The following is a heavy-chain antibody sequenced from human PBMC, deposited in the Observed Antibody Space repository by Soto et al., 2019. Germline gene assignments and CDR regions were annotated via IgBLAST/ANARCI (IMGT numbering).Heavy chain of an antibody. CDR1: GFTFSNYW. Sequence: GGSLRLSCAASGFTFSNYWMSWVRQAPGKGLEWVANIKQDGSEKYFVDSVKGRFTISRDNAKNSLYLQMNSLRAEDTAVYYCARSSSANSLMYSSGHDYWGQGTLVTVSS. D-gene: IGHD6-19*01. CDR2: IKQDGSEK. CDR3: ARSSSANSLMYSSGHDY. J-gene: IGHJ4*02. V-gene: IGHV3-7*01.